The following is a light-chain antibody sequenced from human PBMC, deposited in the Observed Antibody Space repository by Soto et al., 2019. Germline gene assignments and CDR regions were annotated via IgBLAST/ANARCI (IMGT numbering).Light chain of an antibody. CDR1: QSISKY. J-gene: IGKJ4*01. V-gene: IGKV1-39*01. CDR3: QQSSSVPFT. CDR2: SAS. Sequence: DIQMTQSPSSLSASVGDRVTITCRASQSISKYLNWYQQKPGKAPKLLMYSASSLLSGVPSRFSGTGSGTDFTLTISSLQPEDFATYYCQQSSSVPFTFGGGTAVEIE.